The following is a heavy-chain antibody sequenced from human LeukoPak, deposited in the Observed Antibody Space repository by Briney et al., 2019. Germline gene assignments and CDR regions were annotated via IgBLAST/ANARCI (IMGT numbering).Heavy chain of an antibody. CDR2: INHDGSST. Sequence: GGSLRLSCEASGLTLSSHWMHWVRQAPGKGLVWVSRINHDGSSTSYADSVKGRFTISRDNAKNTLYLQMNSLRAEDTAVYYCARHGQWLVRLDHWGRGTLVTVSS. J-gene: IGHJ5*02. D-gene: IGHD6-19*01. CDR1: GLTLSSHW. CDR3: ARHGQWLVRLDH. V-gene: IGHV3-74*01.